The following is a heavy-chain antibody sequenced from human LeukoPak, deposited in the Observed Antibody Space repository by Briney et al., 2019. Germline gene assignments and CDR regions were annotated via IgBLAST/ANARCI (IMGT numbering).Heavy chain of an antibody. CDR1: GGSMRGYY. V-gene: IGHV4-59*01. J-gene: IGHJ4*02. CDR3: ANRPWVVILY. Sequence: SETLSLTCTVSGGSMRGYYWSWIRQPPGKGLECIGYIYYSGSTNYNPSLKSRVTISLDTSKNQFSLKLSSVTAADTAVYKCANRPWVVILYWGQGTLVTVSS. D-gene: IGHD3-22*01. CDR2: IYYSGST.